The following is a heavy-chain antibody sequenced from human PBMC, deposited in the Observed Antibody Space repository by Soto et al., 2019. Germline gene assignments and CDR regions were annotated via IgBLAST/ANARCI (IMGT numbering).Heavy chain of an antibody. J-gene: IGHJ6*02. Sequence: EVQLVESGGGLVQPGGSLRLSCAASGFTFSSYWMHWVRQAPGKGLVWVSRINNAGSITNYADSVKGRFTISRDNAKNTLYLPMNSLRAEDTAVYYCARDLLYLYGMDVWGQGTTVTVSS. V-gene: IGHV3-74*01. CDR2: INNAGSIT. CDR3: ARDLLYLYGMDV. D-gene: IGHD2-8*01. CDR1: GFTFSSYW.